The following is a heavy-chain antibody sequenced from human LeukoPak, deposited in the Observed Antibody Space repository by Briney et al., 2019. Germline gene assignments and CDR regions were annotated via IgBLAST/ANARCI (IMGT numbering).Heavy chain of an antibody. J-gene: IGHJ5*02. CDR2: IYYSRST. V-gene: IGHV4-61*08. CDR1: GFSLSTSGMC. Sequence: ESGPALVKPTQTLTLTCTFSGFSLSTSGMCVSWIRQPPGKGLEWIGYIYYSRSTNYNPSLKSRVTISVDTSKNQFSLKLSSVTAADTAVYYCARVEHGSGSFAGSRLVFDPWGQGTLVTVSS. CDR3: ARVEHGSGSFAGSRLVFDP. D-gene: IGHD3-10*01.